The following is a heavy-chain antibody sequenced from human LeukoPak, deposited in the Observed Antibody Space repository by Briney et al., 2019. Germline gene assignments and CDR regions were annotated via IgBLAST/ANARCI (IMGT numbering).Heavy chain of an antibody. CDR2: IKQDGSEK. Sequence: GGSLRLSCAASGFTFSSYWMSWVRQAPGKGLEWVAIIKQDGSEKYYVDSVKGRFTISRDNAKNTLYLQMNSLRAEDTAVYYCARDNYGDYGMKGYYYGMDVWGQGTTVTVSS. V-gene: IGHV3-7*01. CDR1: GFTFSSYW. CDR3: ARDNYGDYGMKGYYYGMDV. J-gene: IGHJ6*02. D-gene: IGHD4-17*01.